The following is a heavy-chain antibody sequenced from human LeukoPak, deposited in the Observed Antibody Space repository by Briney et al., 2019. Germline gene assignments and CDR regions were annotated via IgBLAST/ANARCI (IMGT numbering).Heavy chain of an antibody. CDR1: GFTVSSNY. J-gene: IGHJ4*02. Sequence: PGGSLRLSCAASGFTVSSNYMSWVRQAPGKGLEWVSVIYSGGSTYYADSVKGRFTISRDNSKNTLYLQMNSLRAEDTAVYYCAREEGPWELPTLDYWGQGTLVTVSS. D-gene: IGHD1-26*01. V-gene: IGHV3-53*01. CDR2: IYSGGST. CDR3: AREEGPWELPTLDY.